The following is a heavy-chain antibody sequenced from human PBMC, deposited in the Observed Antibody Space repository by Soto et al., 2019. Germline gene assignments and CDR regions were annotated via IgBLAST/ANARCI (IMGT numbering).Heavy chain of an antibody. J-gene: IGHJ3*02. V-gene: IGHV1-69*13. D-gene: IGHD3-10*01. CDR1: GRTFSSYA. Sequence: SVKVSCKASGRTFSSYAISWVRQAPGQGLEWMGGIIPIFGTANYAQKFQGRVTITADESTSTAYMELSSLRSEDTAVYYCATKTSMVRGVIITFGAFDIWGQGTMVTVSS. CDR2: IIPIFGTA. CDR3: ATKTSMVRGVIITFGAFDI.